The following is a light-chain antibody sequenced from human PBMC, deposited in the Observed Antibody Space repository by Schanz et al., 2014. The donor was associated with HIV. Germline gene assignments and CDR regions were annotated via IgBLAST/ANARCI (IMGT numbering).Light chain of an antibody. V-gene: IGKV1-5*03. J-gene: IGKJ4*01. CDR1: QSIGSW. Sequence: DIQMTQSPSTLSASVGDRVTITCRASQSIGSWLAWYQQRPGEAPKLLIYKTSGLESGVPSRFSGSGSGTEFTLTINSLQPDDFATYHCQKYNSAPLTFGGGTKVEI. CDR2: KTS. CDR3: QKYNSAPLT.